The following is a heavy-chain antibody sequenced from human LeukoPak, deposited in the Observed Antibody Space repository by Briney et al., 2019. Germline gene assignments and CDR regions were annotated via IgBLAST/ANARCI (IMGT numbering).Heavy chain of an antibody. CDR1: GFPFGSYA. Sequence: PGGSLRRSCVASGFPFGSYAMNWVRQAPGKGLEWVSGISSGGGNTYDADSVKGRFTISRDNSKNTVFMHMNSLRAEDTAVYYCARDIGGKRGFDYWGQGTLVTVSS. V-gene: IGHV3-23*01. D-gene: IGHD4-23*01. J-gene: IGHJ4*02. CDR2: ISSGGGNT. CDR3: ARDIGGKRGFDY.